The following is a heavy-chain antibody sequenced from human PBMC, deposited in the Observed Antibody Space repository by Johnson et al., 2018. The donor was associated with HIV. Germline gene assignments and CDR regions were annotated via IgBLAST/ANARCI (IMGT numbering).Heavy chain of an antibody. D-gene: IGHD2/OR15-2a*01. CDR1: GFTFSSYW. CDR2: ISWNSGSI. V-gene: IGHV3-74*01. J-gene: IGHJ3*02. CDR3: TTDHYFLDALDI. Sequence: EVQLVESGGGLVQSGGSLRLSCAASGFTFSSYWMHWVRQGPGKGLVWVSGISWNSGSIGYADSVKGRFTISRDNSKNTLYLQMKSLKTEDTAVYYCTTDHYFLDALDIWGQGTMVTVSS.